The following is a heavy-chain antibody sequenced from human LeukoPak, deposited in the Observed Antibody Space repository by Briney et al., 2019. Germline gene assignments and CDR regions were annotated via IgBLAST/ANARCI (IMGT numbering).Heavy chain of an antibody. D-gene: IGHD1-26*01. Sequence: HTGGSLRLSGPASGFTVISNYLGWVRQAPGKGLEWVSVIYSGGSTYYADSVKGRFTISRDNSKNTLYLQMNSLRAEDTAVYYCASSIVGATTQIYWGQGTLVTVSS. J-gene: IGHJ4*02. CDR1: GFTVISNY. V-gene: IGHV3-53*01. CDR3: ASSIVGATTQIY. CDR2: IYSGGST.